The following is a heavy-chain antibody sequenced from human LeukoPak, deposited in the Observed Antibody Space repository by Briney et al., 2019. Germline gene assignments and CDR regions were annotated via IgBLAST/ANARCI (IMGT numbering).Heavy chain of an antibody. Sequence: GGSLRLSCAASGFTFSNYAMDWVRQAPGRGLEWVAVISHDESRQDYADPVKGRFTISRDNSQNTLFLQMNSLRIEDTAVYYCAKGREHYYDSSGYGYWGQGTLVTVSS. J-gene: IGHJ4*02. CDR3: AKGREHYYDSSGYGY. CDR1: GFTFSNYA. V-gene: IGHV3-30*04. D-gene: IGHD3-22*01. CDR2: ISHDESRQ.